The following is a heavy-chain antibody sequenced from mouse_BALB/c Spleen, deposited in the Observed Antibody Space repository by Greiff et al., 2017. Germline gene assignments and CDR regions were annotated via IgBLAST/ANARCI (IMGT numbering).Heavy chain of an antibody. CDR2: ISYSGST. D-gene: IGHD1-1*01. J-gene: IGHJ1*01. Sequence: ESGPGLVKPSQSLSLTCTVTGYSITSDYAWNWIRQFPGNQLEWMGYISYSGSTNYNPSLKRRISITRDTSKNQFFLQLNSVTTEDTATYYGARDYGRSYNWYFDVWGEGTTVTVSS. CDR3: ARDYGRSYNWYFDV. V-gene: IGHV3-2*02. CDR1: GYSITSDYA.